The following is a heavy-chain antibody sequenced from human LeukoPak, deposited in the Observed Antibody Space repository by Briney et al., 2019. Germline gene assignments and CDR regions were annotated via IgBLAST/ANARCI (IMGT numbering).Heavy chain of an antibody. CDR1: GLSFSDSY. Sequence: PGGSLRLSCAASGLSFSDSYMSWIRQAPGKGLEWVSHISSSGSTIYYADSVKGRFTISRDNAKNSLYLQMNSLKAEDTAVYYCATDSIGEVTGLGYWGQGTPVTVFS. CDR2: ISSSGSTI. CDR3: ATDSIGEVTGLGY. V-gene: IGHV3-11*01. D-gene: IGHD2/OR15-2a*01. J-gene: IGHJ4*02.